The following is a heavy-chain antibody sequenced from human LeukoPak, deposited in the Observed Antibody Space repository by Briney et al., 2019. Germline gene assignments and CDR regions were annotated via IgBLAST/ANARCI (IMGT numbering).Heavy chain of an antibody. V-gene: IGHV3-23*01. Sequence: GGSLRLSCAASGFTFSSYAMSWVRQAPGKGLEWVSAISGSGGSTYYADSVKGRFTISRDNSKNTLYLQMNSLRAEDTVVYYCAKEIMTTVTRTASFDYWGQGTLVTVSS. CDR3: AKEIMTTVTRTASFDY. D-gene: IGHD4-17*01. CDR2: ISGSGGST. CDR1: GFTFSSYA. J-gene: IGHJ4*02.